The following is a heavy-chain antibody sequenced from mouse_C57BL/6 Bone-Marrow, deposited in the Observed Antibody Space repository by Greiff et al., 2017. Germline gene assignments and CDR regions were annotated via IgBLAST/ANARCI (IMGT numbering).Heavy chain of an antibody. CDR2: ISNGGGST. V-gene: IGHV5-12*01. Sequence: EVKVVDSGGGLVQPGGSLKLSCAASGFTFSDYYMYWVRQTPEKRLEWVAYISNGGGSTYYPDTVKGRFTISRDNAKNTLYLQMSRLKSEDTAMYYCARHPYYGSLYAMDYWGQGTSVTVSS. CDR1: GFTFSDYY. CDR3: ARHPYYGSLYAMDY. J-gene: IGHJ4*01. D-gene: IGHD1-1*01.